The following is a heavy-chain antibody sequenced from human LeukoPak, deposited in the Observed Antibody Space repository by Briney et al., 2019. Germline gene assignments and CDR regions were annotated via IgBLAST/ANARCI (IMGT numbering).Heavy chain of an antibody. J-gene: IGHJ5*02. CDR3: AREAYYGAGSNWFDP. V-gene: IGHV4-59*11. D-gene: IGHD3-10*01. Sequence: TPSETLSLTCTLSGGSISNLYWSWLRLPPGKGLEWIGYIYYNGDTNYNPSLKSRVTISLDTSKNQFSLKLSSVTAADTAVYYCAREAYYGAGSNWFDPWGQGTLVTVSS. CDR1: GGSISNLY. CDR2: IYYNGDT.